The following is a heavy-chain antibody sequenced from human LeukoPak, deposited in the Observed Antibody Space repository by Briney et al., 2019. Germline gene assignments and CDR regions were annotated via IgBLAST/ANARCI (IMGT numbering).Heavy chain of an antibody. Sequence: PGGSLRLSCAASGFTFSSYAMSWVRQAPGKGLEWVSAISGSGGSTYYADSVRGRFTISRDNSKNTLYLQMNSLRAEDTAVYYCAKGIVGATLVIDYWGQGTLVTVSS. CDR1: GFTFSSYA. D-gene: IGHD1-26*01. V-gene: IGHV3-23*01. CDR3: AKGIVGATLVIDY. J-gene: IGHJ4*02. CDR2: ISGSGGST.